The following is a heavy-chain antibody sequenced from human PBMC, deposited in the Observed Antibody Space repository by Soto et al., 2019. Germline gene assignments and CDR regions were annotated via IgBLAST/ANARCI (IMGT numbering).Heavy chain of an antibody. CDR3: ARHPPGYCSGGSCYSPYYFDY. J-gene: IGHJ4*02. Sequence: SETLSLTCTVSGGSISSGGYYWSWIRQHPGKGLEWIGYIYYSGSTYYNPSLKSRVTISVDTSKNQFSLKLSSVTAADTAVYYCARHPPGYCSGGSCYSPYYFDYWGQGTLVTVSS. V-gene: IGHV4-31*03. CDR1: GGSISSGGYY. D-gene: IGHD2-15*01. CDR2: IYYSGST.